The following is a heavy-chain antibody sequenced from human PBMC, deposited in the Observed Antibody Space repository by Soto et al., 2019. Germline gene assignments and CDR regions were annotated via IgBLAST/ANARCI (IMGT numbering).Heavy chain of an antibody. CDR2: IYYSGST. V-gene: IGHV4-31*03. CDR3: ARVFGFGGMDV. J-gene: IGHJ6*02. CDR1: GGSISSGGYY. Sequence: QVQLQESGPGLVKPSQTLSLTCTVSGGSISSGGYYWSWIRQHPGKGLEWIGYIYYSGSTYYNPSLMSRVTISVDTSKNLFALKLSSLTAADTAVYYCARVFGFGGMDVWGQGTTVTVPS. D-gene: IGHD3-10*01.